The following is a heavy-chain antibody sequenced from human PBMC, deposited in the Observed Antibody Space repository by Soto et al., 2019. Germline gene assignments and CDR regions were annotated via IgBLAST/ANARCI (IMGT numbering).Heavy chain of an antibody. D-gene: IGHD1-20*01. CDR1: GYTFTNYG. Sequence: APVKGSFKASGYTFTNYGISWGRQALGQGREWMGWISAYNGNTNYAQKLQGRVTMTTDTSTSTAYMELRSLRSDDTAVYYCARYKGKTSLGFQHWGQGTLVTVS. CDR2: ISAYNGNT. J-gene: IGHJ1*01. V-gene: IGHV1-18*01. CDR3: ARYKGKTSLGFQH.